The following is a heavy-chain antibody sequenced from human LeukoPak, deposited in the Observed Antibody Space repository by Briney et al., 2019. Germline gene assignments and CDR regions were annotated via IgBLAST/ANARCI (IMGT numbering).Heavy chain of an antibody. V-gene: IGHV6-1*01. J-gene: IGHJ4*02. CDR3: AREGYYDYVWGAFDY. D-gene: IGHD3-16*01. CDR1: GDSVSSNSAA. Sequence: SQTLSLTCAISGDSVSSNSAAWTWIRQSPSRGLEWLGRTYYRSKWYNEYAVSVKSRITINPDTSKNQFSLQLNSVTPEDTAVYYRAREGYYDYVWGAFDYWGQGTLVTVSS. CDR2: TYYRSKWYN.